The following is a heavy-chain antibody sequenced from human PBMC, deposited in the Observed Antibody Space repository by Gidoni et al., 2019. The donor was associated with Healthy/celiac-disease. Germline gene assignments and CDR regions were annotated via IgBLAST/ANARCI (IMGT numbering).Heavy chain of an antibody. CDR1: GFSLSTSGVG. D-gene: IGHD3-22*01. Sequence: QITLKESGPTLVKPTQTLTLTCTFSGFSLSTSGVGVGWIRQPPGKALEWLALIYWDDDKRYSPSLKRRLTITKDTSKNQVVLTMTNMDPVDTATYYCAHSRQVYDSSGYYYVFGAFDIWGQGTMVTVSS. CDR3: AHSRQVYDSSGYYYVFGAFDI. V-gene: IGHV2-5*02. J-gene: IGHJ3*02. CDR2: IYWDDDK.